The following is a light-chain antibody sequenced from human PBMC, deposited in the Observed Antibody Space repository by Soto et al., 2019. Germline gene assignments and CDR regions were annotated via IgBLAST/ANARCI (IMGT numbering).Light chain of an antibody. CDR3: QQYGSSPIT. V-gene: IGKV3-20*01. Sequence: EIVMTQSPATLSVSPGERATLSCRASQSVSSNLAWYQQKPGQAPRLLIYGASSRATGIPDRFSGSGSGTDFTLTISRLEPEDFAVHYCQQYGSSPITFGQGTRLEI. J-gene: IGKJ5*01. CDR1: QSVSSN. CDR2: GAS.